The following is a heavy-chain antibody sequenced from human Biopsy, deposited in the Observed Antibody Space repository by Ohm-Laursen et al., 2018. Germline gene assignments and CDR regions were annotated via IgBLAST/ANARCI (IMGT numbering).Heavy chain of an antibody. CDR3: AKDLAIFDYPSFSGLDV. CDR1: GFSFSSYG. D-gene: IGHD3-3*01. CDR2: ISYDGSTV. V-gene: IGHV3-30*18. Sequence: SLRLSCVASGFSFSSYGMYWVRQAPGRGLDWVALISYDGSTVYYGDSVKGRFTISRDNSQNTLYLQLSSLRPEDTAVYYCAKDLAIFDYPSFSGLDVWGQGTSVTVS. J-gene: IGHJ6*02.